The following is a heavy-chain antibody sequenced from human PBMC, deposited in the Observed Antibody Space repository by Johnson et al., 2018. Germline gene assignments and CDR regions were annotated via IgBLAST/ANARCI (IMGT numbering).Heavy chain of an antibody. Sequence: QEQLRESGPGLVETSQTLSLTCAISGESVSSNSAALNWIRQSPSRGLEWLGRTYYRSKWSTDYAVSVKSRITINPATSKNQFSLQLNSVTPEDTAVYYCARYVWGNYRYFDYWGQGTLVTVSS. CDR2: TYYRSKWST. D-gene: IGHD3-16*02. V-gene: IGHV6-1*01. CDR1: GESVSSNSAA. J-gene: IGHJ4*02. CDR3: ARYVWGNYRYFDY.